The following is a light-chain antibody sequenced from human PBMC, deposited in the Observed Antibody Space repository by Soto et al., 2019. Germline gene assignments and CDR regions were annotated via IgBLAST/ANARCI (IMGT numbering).Light chain of an antibody. CDR3: HQYASSPQT. CDR1: QTVAKNY. Sequence: EIVLTQSPGTLSLSPGERATLSCRASQTVAKNYLAWYQQKPGQAPRLLNHGPSNRATGIPDRFSGSGSGTDFTLTISILEPEDFAVYYCHQYASSPQTFGQGTKVEIK. V-gene: IGKV3-20*01. J-gene: IGKJ1*01. CDR2: GPS.